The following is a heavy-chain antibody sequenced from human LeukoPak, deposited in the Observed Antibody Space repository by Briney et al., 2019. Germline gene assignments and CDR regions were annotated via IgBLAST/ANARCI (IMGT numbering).Heavy chain of an antibody. CDR2: INHSGST. Sequence: SETLSLTCAVYGGSFSGYYWSWIRQPPGKGLEWIGEINHSGSTNYNPSLKSRVTISVDTSKNQFSLKLSSVTAADTAVYYCARGPVRYGSGSYFSGYHYYMDVWGKGTTVTVSS. J-gene: IGHJ6*03. CDR1: GGSFSGYY. D-gene: IGHD3-10*01. V-gene: IGHV4-34*01. CDR3: ARGPVRYGSGSYFSGYHYYMDV.